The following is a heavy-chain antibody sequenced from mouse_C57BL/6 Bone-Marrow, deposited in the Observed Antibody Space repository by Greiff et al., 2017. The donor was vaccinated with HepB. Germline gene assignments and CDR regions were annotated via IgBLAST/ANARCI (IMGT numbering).Heavy chain of an antibody. J-gene: IGHJ3*01. CDR1: GYTFTSYD. CDR3: ARPRYGRGFAY. CDR2: IYPRDGST. V-gene: IGHV1-85*01. D-gene: IGHD1-1*01. Sequence: VMLVESGPELVKPGASVKLSCKASGYTFTSYDINWVKQRPGQGLEWIGWIYPRDGSTKYNEKFKGKATLTVDTSSSTAYMELHSLTSEDSAVYFCARPRYGRGFAYWGQGTLVTVSA.